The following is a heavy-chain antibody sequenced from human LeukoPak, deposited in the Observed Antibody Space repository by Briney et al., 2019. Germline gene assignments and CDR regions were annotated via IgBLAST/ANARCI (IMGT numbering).Heavy chain of an antibody. CDR1: GGSISSYY. V-gene: IGHV4-34*01. D-gene: IGHD3-9*01. J-gene: IGHJ4*02. Sequence: SETLSLTCTVSGGSISSYYWSWIRQPPGKGLEWIGEINHSGSTNYNPSLKSRVTISVDTSKNQFSLKLSSVTAADTAVYYCARGRLRYFDWLNLDYWGQGTLVTVSS. CDR2: INHSGST. CDR3: ARGRLRYFDWLNLDY.